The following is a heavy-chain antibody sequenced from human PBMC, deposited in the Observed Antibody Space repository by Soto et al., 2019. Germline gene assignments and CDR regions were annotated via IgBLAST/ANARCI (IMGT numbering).Heavy chain of an antibody. CDR1: GFTFSSYW. CDR2: INSDGSST. J-gene: IGHJ6*02. CDR3: ARVQGVAARPYYYYGMDV. Sequence: GGSLRFSCAASGFTFSSYWMHWVRQAPGKGLVWVSRINSDGSSTSYADSVKGRFTTSRDNAKNTLYLQMNSLRAEDTAVYYCARVQGVAARPYYYYGMDVWGQGTTVTVSS. V-gene: IGHV3-74*01. D-gene: IGHD6-6*01.